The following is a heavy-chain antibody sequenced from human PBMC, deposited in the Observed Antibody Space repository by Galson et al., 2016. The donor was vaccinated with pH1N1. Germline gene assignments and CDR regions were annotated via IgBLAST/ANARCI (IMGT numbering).Heavy chain of an antibody. D-gene: IGHD6-13*01. CDR1: GFAFSTYG. CDR3: AKLPGADIWYDY. Sequence: SLRLSCAASGFAFSTYGMYWVRQAPGKGLEWVSAIGASGATTYYADSVKGRFTISRDNPKNMMYLQMNSLKAEDSALYYCAKLPGADIWYDYWGQGIHVTVSS. CDR2: IGASGATT. J-gene: IGHJ4*02. V-gene: IGHV3-23*01.